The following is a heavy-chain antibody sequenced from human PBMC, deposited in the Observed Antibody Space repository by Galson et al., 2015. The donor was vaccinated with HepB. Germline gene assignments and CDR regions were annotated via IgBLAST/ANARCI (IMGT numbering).Heavy chain of an antibody. CDR2: IIPIFGTA. D-gene: IGHD6-13*01. CDR3: ASRPSSSWYGNWFDP. CDR1: GGTFSSYA. J-gene: IGHJ5*02. Sequence: SVKVSCKASGGTFSSYAISWVRQAPGQGLEWMGGIIPIFGTANYAQKFQGRVTITADESTSTAYMELSSLRSEDTAVYYCASRPSSSWYGNWFDPWGQGTLVTVSS. V-gene: IGHV1-69*13.